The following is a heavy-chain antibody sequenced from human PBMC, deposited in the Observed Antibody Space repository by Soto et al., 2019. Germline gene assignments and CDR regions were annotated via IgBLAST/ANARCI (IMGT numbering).Heavy chain of an antibody. CDR1: GFTFSSYG. CDR3: AREPRQQLVRGYYYYYYGMDV. V-gene: IGHV3-33*01. CDR2: IWYDGSNK. D-gene: IGHD6-13*01. J-gene: IGHJ6*02. Sequence: QVQLVESGGGVVQPGRSLRLSCAASGFTFSSYGMHWVRQAPGKGLEWVAVIWYDGSNKYYADSVKGRFTISRDNSKNTLYLQMNSLRAEDTAVYYCAREPRQQLVRGYYYYYYGMDVWGQGTTVTVSS.